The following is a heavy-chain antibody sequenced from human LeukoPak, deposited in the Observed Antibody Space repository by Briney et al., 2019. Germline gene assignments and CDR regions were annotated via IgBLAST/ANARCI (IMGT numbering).Heavy chain of an antibody. V-gene: IGHV3-7*01. D-gene: IGHD1-26*01. CDR2: IKQDGGEI. Sequence: PGGSLRLSCAASGFPLSDYWMSWVRQAPGKGLEWVANIKQDGGEIYYVDSVKGRFTISRDNAKNSLYLQMNSLTAEDTAVYYCARDKIVGATHFDYWDQGTLVTVSS. J-gene: IGHJ4*02. CDR3: ARDKIVGATHFDY. CDR1: GFPLSDYW.